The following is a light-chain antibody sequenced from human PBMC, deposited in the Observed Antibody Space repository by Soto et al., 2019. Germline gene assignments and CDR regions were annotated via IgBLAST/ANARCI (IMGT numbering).Light chain of an antibody. CDR1: QNVNRY. J-gene: IGKJ1*01. Sequence: IQLTQSPSSLSVSVGDRVTITCRTSQNVNRYLNWYQEQPGKAPKLLIYAASILQSGVPSRFSGSGSGTDFTLAISSLQPEDFTTYYCQQSYGIPQTFGPGTKVEIK. CDR3: QQSYGIPQT. CDR2: AAS. V-gene: IGKV1-39*01.